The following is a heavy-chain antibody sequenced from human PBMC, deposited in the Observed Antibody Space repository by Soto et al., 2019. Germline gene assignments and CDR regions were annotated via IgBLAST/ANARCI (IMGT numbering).Heavy chain of an antibody. CDR3: AKLVRDARQRSDLKH. J-gene: IGHJ4*02. Sequence: AETLSITCTVSGDSITASYSNWAWIRQPPVKVLEWIGTFYYTGTTSHNPPLRSRITISGYTSRNQFSLNLRSVTAADSGVYYFAKLVRDARQRSDLKHWGQGTLDNASS. D-gene: IGHD6-6*01. V-gene: IGHV4-39*01. CDR2: FYYTGTT. CDR1: GDSITASYSN.